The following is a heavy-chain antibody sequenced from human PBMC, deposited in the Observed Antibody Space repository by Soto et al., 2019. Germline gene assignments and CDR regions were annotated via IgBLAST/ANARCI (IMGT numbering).Heavy chain of an antibody. J-gene: IGHJ4*02. CDR3: ARDYRNSDFYDY. Sequence: GVSLRPSFAASGFTVSSNYMSWVRQAPGKGLEWVSVIYSGGSTYYADSVKGRFTISRDNSKNTLYLQMNSLRAEDTAVYYCARDYRNSDFYDYWGQGTLVTVSS. CDR1: GFTVSSNY. CDR2: IYSGGST. V-gene: IGHV3-66*01. D-gene: IGHD3-3*01.